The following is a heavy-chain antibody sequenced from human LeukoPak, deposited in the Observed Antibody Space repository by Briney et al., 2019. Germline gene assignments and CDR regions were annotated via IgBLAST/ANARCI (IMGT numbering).Heavy chain of an antibody. V-gene: IGHV3-11*05. D-gene: IGHD6-6*01. Sequence: PGGSLTHSRSASQFPLTEFYVTWIRHAPGKGLEWVSYISSSSAYTNYADSVKGRFTISRDNAKNSLFLQLNTLRAEDTAVYYCARDPYSSTCSFGKDVWGQGTTVTVSS. CDR3: ARDPYSSTCSFGKDV. CDR1: QFPLTEFY. CDR2: ISSSSAYT. J-gene: IGHJ6*02.